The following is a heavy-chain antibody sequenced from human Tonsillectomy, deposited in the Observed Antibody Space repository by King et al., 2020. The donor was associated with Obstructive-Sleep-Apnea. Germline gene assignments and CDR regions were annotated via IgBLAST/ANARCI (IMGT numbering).Heavy chain of an antibody. CDR2: ISSSSSYI. CDR1: GFTFSSYS. Sequence: VQLVESGGGLVKPGGSLRLSCAASGFTFSSYSMNWVRQAPGKGLEWVSSISSSSSYIYYADSVKGRFTISRDNAKNSLYLQMNSLRAEDTAVYYCARALLDMITFGGVIDFDYWGQGTLVTVSS. CDR3: ARALLDMITFGGVIDFDY. J-gene: IGHJ4*02. V-gene: IGHV3-21*01. D-gene: IGHD3-16*01.